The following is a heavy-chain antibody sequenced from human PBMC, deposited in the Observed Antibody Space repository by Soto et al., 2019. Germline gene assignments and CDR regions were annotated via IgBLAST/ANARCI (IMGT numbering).Heavy chain of an antibody. V-gene: IGHV5-10-1*01. D-gene: IGHD2-2*01. CDR2: IDPSDSYV. Sequence: EESLKISCQASGYIFTAYWITCFLQMPVKVLEWMATIDPSDSYVDYSPSFRGHVTFSVDRSITTVYLQWNSLKASDSAMYFCTRRASSSFYHFDFWGQGALVTVSS. J-gene: IGHJ4*02. CDR1: GYIFTAYW. CDR3: TRRASSSFYHFDF.